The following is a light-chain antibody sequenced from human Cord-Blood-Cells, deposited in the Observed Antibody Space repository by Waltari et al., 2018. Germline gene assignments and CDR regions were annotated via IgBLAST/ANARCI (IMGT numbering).Light chain of an antibody. Sequence: DIQMTQSPSSLSESVGDRVTITCRASQSISSYLNWYQQKPGKAPQLLIYAASSLQSGVPSRFCGSGSGTDFTLTISSLQPEDFATYYCQQSYSTPPWTFGQGTKVEIK. CDR2: AAS. CDR1: QSISSY. CDR3: QQSYSTPPWT. V-gene: IGKV1-39*01. J-gene: IGKJ1*01.